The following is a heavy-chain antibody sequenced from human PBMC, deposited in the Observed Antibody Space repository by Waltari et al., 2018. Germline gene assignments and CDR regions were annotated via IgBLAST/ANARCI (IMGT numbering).Heavy chain of an antibody. CDR3: ARRMATMTTFDY. D-gene: IGHD4-17*01. Sequence: RQPPVKGLEWIGYIYYSGGTYYNPSLKSRVTISVDTSKNQFSLKVTSVTAADTAVYYCARRMATMTTFDYWGQGTLVTVSS. J-gene: IGHJ4*02. V-gene: IGHV4-31*02. CDR2: IYYSGGT.